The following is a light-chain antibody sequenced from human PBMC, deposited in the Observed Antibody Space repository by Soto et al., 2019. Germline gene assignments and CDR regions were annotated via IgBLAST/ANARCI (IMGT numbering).Light chain of an antibody. V-gene: IGKV2-28*01. J-gene: IGKJ5*01. Sequence: DIVMAQSPVCLPVIPREPASISCSASQSLLQTNGYTYLDWYLQKPGQSPQLLIYLTSIRASGVPDRFSGSGSGTEFTPKISKVEAEDVGVYYCMQSLQTPPWTFGPGTRLEIK. CDR1: QSLLQTNGYTY. CDR2: LTS. CDR3: MQSLQTPPWT.